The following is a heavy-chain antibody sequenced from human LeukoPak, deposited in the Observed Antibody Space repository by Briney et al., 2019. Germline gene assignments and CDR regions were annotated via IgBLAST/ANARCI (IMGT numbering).Heavy chain of an antibody. Sequence: GGSLRLSCAASGFTFSSYSMNWVRQAPGKGLEWVSSISSSSSYIYYADSVKGRFTISRDNSKNTLYLQMNSLRPEDTALYYCAKAFQYYGSGSCDNWGQGTLVTVSS. CDR2: ISSSSSYI. J-gene: IGHJ4*02. V-gene: IGHV3-21*01. CDR3: AKAFQYYGSGSCDN. D-gene: IGHD3-10*01. CDR1: GFTFSSYS.